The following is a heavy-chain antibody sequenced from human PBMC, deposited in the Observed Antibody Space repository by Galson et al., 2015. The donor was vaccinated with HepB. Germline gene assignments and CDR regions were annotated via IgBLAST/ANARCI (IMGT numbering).Heavy chain of an antibody. Sequence: LRLSCAGSGFTFSNAWMNWVRQAPGKGLEWVGRVKSKAAGGSTGYSAPVKGRFIVSRDDSKNMFYLQMNSLKTEDTAVYFCTPGTPPNWVFDYWGQGVLVTVSS. V-gene: IGHV3-15*01. CDR1: GFTFSNAW. CDR3: TPGTPPNWVFDY. CDR2: VKSKAAGGST. D-gene: IGHD1-14*01. J-gene: IGHJ4*02.